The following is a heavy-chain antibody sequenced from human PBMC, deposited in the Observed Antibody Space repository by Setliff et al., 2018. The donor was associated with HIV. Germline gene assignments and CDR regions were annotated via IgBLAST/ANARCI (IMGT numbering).Heavy chain of an antibody. V-gene: IGHV3-15*06. D-gene: IGHD3-16*01. CDR1: GITFIKAW. CDR3: AKGVKWLDP. J-gene: IGHJ5*02. Sequence: LRLSCEVSGITFIKAWMSWVRQAPGKGLEWVARIKRKTDGRTYYADSVKGLFTISRDNSKNMMHLQMNGRRPEDTAVYYCAKGVKWLDPWGQGTLVTVSS. CDR2: IKRKTDGRT.